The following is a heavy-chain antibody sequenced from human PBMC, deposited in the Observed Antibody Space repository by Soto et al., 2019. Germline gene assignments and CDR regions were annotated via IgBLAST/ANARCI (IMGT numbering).Heavy chain of an antibody. D-gene: IGHD6-13*01. CDR2: INPNSGGT. V-gene: IGHV1-2*04. Sequence: ASVKVSCKASGYTFTGYYMHLVRQAPGQGLEWMGWINPNSGGTNYAQKFQGWVTMTRDTSISTAYMELSRLRSDDTAVYYCARGIAAAYYYYYYGMEVWGQGTTVTVSS. CDR1: GYTFTGYY. CDR3: ARGIAAAYYYYYYGMEV. J-gene: IGHJ6*02.